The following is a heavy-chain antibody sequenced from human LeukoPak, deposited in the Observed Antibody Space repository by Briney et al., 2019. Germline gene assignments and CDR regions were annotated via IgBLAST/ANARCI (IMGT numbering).Heavy chain of an antibody. CDR3: ARSTGSRNYYYYYGMDV. V-gene: IGHV5-51*01. D-gene: IGHD3-9*01. CDR1: GYSFTGYW. Sequence: GESLKISCKGSGYSFTGYWIGWVRQMPGKGLGWMGIIYPDDSDTRYSPSFQGQVTISADKSISTAYLQWSSLKASDTAMYYCARSTGSRNYYYYYGMDVWGKGTTVTVSS. J-gene: IGHJ6*04. CDR2: IYPDDSDT.